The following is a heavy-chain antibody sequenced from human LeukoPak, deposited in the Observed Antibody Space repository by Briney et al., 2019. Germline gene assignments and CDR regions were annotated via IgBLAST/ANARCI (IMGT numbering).Heavy chain of an antibody. CDR1: GFTFSSYS. CDR2: ISGSGTSI. J-gene: IGHJ4*02. Sequence: GGSLRLSCTASGFTFSSYSMNWVRQAPGKGLEWVSYISGSGTSIYDADSVKGRFTISRDNAKNALYLQMSSLRVEDTAVYYCARVSIAYYYDSSGLDYWGQGTLVTVSS. V-gene: IGHV3-48*04. D-gene: IGHD3-22*01. CDR3: ARVSIAYYYDSSGLDY.